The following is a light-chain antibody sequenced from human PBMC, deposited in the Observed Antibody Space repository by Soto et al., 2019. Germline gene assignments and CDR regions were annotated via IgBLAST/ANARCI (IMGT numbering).Light chain of an antibody. V-gene: IGLV1-51*01. CDR1: SSNIGRNY. CDR3: GTWDTSLSADV. Sequence: QSVLTQPPSASAAPGQVVTISCSGSSSNIGRNYVSWYQQLPGAAPKLLIYDNDQRPSGIPDRFSGSKSGTSATLAITGLQTGDEADYYCGTWDTSLSADVFGGGTKLTVL. CDR2: DND. J-gene: IGLJ2*01.